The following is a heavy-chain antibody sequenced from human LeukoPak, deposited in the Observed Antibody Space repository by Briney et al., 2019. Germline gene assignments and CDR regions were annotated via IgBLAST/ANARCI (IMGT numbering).Heavy chain of an antibody. V-gene: IGHV3-30-3*01. CDR2: ISYDGSNK. Sequence: GRSLRLSCAASGFTFSSYAMHWVRQAPGKGLEWVAVISYDGSNKYYADSVKGRFTISRDNSKNTLYLQMNSLRAEDTAVYYCARALARYCSSTSCYKGSLGYWGQGTLVTVSS. J-gene: IGHJ4*02. D-gene: IGHD2-2*02. CDR1: GFTFSSYA. CDR3: ARALARYCSSTSCYKGSLGY.